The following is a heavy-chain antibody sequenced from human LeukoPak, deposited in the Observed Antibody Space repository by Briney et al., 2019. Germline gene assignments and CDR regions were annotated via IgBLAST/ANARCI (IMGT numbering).Heavy chain of an antibody. CDR1: GGSISNYY. V-gene: IGHV4-4*07. J-gene: IGHJ6*02. Sequence: SETLSLTCNVSGGSISNYYWTWIRQPAGKGLEWIGRIYSSGPTTYNPSLKSRVAMSVDTSRNQFSLKLSSVTAADTAVYYCARVSPIAVAGSSYYYAMDVWGQGTTVTVSS. CDR2: IYSSGPT. D-gene: IGHD6-19*01. CDR3: ARVSPIAVAGSSYYYAMDV.